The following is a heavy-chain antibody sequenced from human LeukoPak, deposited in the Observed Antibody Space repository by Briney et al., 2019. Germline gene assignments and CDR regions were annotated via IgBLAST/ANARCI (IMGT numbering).Heavy chain of an antibody. CDR1: GDSISSSNW. D-gene: IGHD1-26*01. CDR2: IYHSGST. J-gene: IGHJ4*02. V-gene: IGHV4-4*02. Sequence: SSETLSLTCAVSGDSISSSNWWSWVRQPPGKGLEWIGEIYHSGSTNYNPSLKSRVTISVDKSKNQFSLKLSSVTAADTAVYYCARVGSWYSGVYFDYWGQGTLVTVSS. CDR3: ARVGSWYSGVYFDY.